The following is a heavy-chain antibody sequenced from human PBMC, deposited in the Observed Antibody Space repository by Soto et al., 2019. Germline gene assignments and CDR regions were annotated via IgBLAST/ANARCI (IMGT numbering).Heavy chain of an antibody. Sequence: QVQLVQSGAEVKKPGASVKVSCKASGYTLTSYYMNWVRQAPGQGLEWMGVINPNGGSTRYAQKLRGGVAMTRDTPARRLEKAVGSLSVDDTPVYYDARAQPGGVISDGVCYYHRMDVWSEGAADTGSS. J-gene: IGHJ6*04. CDR3: ARAQPGGVISDGVCYYHRMDV. CDR1: GYTLTSYY. CDR2: INPNGGST. D-gene: IGHD3-10*01. V-gene: IGHV1-46*04.